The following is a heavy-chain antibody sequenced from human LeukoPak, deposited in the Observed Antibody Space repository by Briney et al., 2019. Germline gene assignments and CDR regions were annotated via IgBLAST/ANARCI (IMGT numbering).Heavy chain of an antibody. CDR2: ISYTGST. CDR3: ARWGKSREFDY. CDR1: GGSISSYY. Sequence: PSETLSLTCTVSGGSISSYYWSWIRQPPGKGLEWIGYISYTGSTNYNPSLKSRVTISVDTSKNQFSLRLSSVTAADTAVYYCARWGKSREFDYWGQGTLVTVSS. J-gene: IGHJ4*02. D-gene: IGHD3-16*01. V-gene: IGHV4-59*01.